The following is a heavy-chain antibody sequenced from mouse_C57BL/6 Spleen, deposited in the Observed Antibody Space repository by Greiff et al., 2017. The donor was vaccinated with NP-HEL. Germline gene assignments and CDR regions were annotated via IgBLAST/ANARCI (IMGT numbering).Heavy chain of an antibody. CDR1: GFNIKDDY. J-gene: IGHJ2*01. CDR3: TTPFTTVVATNCDY. Sequence: EVQLQQSGAELVRPGASVKLSCTASGFNIKDDYMHWVKQRPEQGLEWIGWIDPENGDTEYASKFQGKATITADTSYNTAYLQLSSLTSEDTAVYYCTTPFTTVVATNCDYWGQGTTLTVSS. CDR2: IDPENGDT. V-gene: IGHV14-4*01. D-gene: IGHD1-1*01.